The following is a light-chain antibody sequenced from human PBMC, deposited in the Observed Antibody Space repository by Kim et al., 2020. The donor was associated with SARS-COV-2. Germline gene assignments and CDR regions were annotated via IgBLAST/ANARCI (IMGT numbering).Light chain of an antibody. CDR1: QNINNT. CDR3: QHYNNWPPWT. Sequence: APAQRTAPSCRASQNINNTLACYQQNPGQAPSLLINGASTRATGIPARFSGSGSGTEFTLTISSLQSEDFAVYYCQHYNNWPPWTFGQGTKVDIK. J-gene: IGKJ1*01. V-gene: IGKV3-15*01. CDR2: GAS.